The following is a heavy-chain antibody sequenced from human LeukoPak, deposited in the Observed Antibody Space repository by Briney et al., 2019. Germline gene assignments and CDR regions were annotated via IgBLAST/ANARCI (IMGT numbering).Heavy chain of an antibody. CDR1: GGTFSSYA. D-gene: IGHD6-13*01. CDR2: FIPILGIA. J-gene: IGHJ4*02. Sequence: SVKVSCKASGGTFSSYAISWVRQAPGQGLEWMGRFIPILGIANYAQKFQGRVTITADKSTSTAYMELSSLRSEDTAVYYCARMYSSSWKRVDYWGQGTLVTVSS. V-gene: IGHV1-69*04. CDR3: ARMYSSSWKRVDY.